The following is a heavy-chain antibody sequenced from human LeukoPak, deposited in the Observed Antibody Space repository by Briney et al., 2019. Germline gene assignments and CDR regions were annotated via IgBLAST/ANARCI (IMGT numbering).Heavy chain of an antibody. V-gene: IGHV1-24*01. D-gene: IGHD4-17*01. CDR1: GYTLTELS. Sequence: ASVKVSCKVSGYTLTELSMHWVRQAPGKGLEWMGGFDPEDGETIYAQKFQGRVTMTEDTSTDTAYMELSSLRSEDTAVYYCARDGFSSHYGDYLPYYYYGMDVWGQGTTVTVSS. J-gene: IGHJ6*02. CDR2: FDPEDGET. CDR3: ARDGFSSHYGDYLPYYYYGMDV.